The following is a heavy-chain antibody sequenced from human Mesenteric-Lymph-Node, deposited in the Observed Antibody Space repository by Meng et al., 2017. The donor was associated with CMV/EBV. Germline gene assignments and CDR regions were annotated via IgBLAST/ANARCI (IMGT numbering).Heavy chain of an antibody. V-gene: IGHV4-34*01. CDR3: ARAYYYYYDMDV. CDR1: GGSFSGYY. Sequence: GSLRLSCAVYGGSFSGYYWSWVRQPPGKGLEWIGEINHSGSTNYNPSLKGRVTISEDTSKNQFSLKLSSVTAADTAVYYCARAYYYYYDMDVWGQGTTVTVSS. CDR2: INHSGST. J-gene: IGHJ6*02.